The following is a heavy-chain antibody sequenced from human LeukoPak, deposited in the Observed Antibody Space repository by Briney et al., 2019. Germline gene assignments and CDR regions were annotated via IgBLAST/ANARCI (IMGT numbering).Heavy chain of an antibody. J-gene: IGHJ3*02. D-gene: IGHD2-2*02. CDR1: GGSISSGDYY. CDR2: ISHSGNS. V-gene: IGHV4-30-4*08. Sequence: PSETLSLTCTVYGGSISSGDYYWSWIRQPPGKGLEWIGYISHSGNSYFNPSLKSRIILSVDTSKNQFSLKLSSVTAADTAVYYCARQPSTRYCSSATCYTLDIWGQGTMVTVST. CDR3: ARQPSTRYCSSATCYTLDI.